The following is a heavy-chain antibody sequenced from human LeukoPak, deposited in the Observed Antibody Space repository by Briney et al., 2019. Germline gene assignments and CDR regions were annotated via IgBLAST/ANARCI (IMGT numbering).Heavy chain of an antibody. V-gene: IGHV4-4*07. CDR1: GGSISSYY. D-gene: IGHD6-13*01. Sequence: SETLSLTCTVSGGSISSYYWSWIRQPAGKGLEWIGRIYTCGSTNYNPSLKSRVTMSVDTSKNQFSLKLSSVTAADTAVYYCAREHSSSWHNWFDPWGQGTLVTVSS. J-gene: IGHJ5*02. CDR2: IYTCGST. CDR3: AREHSSSWHNWFDP.